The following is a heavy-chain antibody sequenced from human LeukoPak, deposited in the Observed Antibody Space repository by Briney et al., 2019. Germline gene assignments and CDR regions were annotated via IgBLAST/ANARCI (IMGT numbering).Heavy chain of an antibody. Sequence: GGSLRLSCAASGFTFSSTWMNWVRQAPGKGLEWVGRIKSAIDGGATDYAAPVQGRFTISRDDSQATLYLQMNGLRTEDTAVYYCTTGGDVIVAGTRAFDIWGQGTMVTVSS. D-gene: IGHD5-12*01. CDR2: IKSAIDGGAT. CDR1: GFTFSSTW. CDR3: TTGGDVIVAGTRAFDI. J-gene: IGHJ3*02. V-gene: IGHV3-15*07.